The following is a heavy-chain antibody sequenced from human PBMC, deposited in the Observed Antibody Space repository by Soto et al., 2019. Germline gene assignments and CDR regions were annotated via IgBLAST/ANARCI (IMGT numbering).Heavy chain of an antibody. CDR3: VREPSDDYLSRIDY. J-gene: IGHJ4*02. V-gene: IGHV1-3*01. CDR1: GYTFTSYA. Sequence: VSVKVSCKASGYTFTSYAMHWVRQAPGQRLEWMGWINAGNGNTKYSQKFQGRVTITRDTSASTAYMELSSLTEDDTAVYYCVREPSDDYLSRIDYWGQGTLVTVSS. D-gene: IGHD4-17*01. CDR2: INAGNGNT.